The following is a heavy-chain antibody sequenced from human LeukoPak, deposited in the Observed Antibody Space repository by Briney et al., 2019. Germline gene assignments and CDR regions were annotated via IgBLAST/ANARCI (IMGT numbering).Heavy chain of an antibody. CDR2: IYYSGST. D-gene: IGHD3-3*01. CDR3: ARDEKTYYDFWSGNIPGAFDI. Sequence: PSQTLSLTCTVSGGSISSGDYYWSWIRQPPGKGLEWIGYIYYSGSTYYNPSLKSRVTISVDTSKNQFSLKLSSVTAADTAVNYCARDEKTYYDFWSGNIPGAFDIWGQGTMVTVSS. V-gene: IGHV4-30-4*08. J-gene: IGHJ3*02. CDR1: GGSISSGDYY.